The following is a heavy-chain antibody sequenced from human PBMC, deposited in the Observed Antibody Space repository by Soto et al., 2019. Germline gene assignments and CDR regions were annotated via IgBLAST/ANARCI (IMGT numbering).Heavy chain of an antibody. D-gene: IGHD3-22*01. CDR1: GYTISSYD. J-gene: IGHJ4*02. CDR2: MNPKSGNT. V-gene: IGHV1-8*01. Sequence: ASVKVSCKFSGYTISSYDINWVRQSAGHGLEWMGWMNPKSGNTDYAQKFQGRVTMTTDTSTSTAYMELRSLRSDDTAVYYCARVIGGYYYDSSGYYPFDYWGQGTLVTVSS. CDR3: ARVIGGYYYDSSGYYPFDY.